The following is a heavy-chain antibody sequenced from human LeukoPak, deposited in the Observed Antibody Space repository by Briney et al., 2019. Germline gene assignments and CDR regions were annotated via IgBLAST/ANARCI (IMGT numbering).Heavy chain of an antibody. CDR2: ITGSGGST. CDR1: GFTFSSYA. Sequence: GGSLRLSCVASGFTFSSYAMTWVRQAPGKGLEWVSAITGSGGSTYYADSVQGRFTISRDNSKNMPYLQMTSLRAEDTAVYYCAKGGNVVVVNFMDVWGKGTTITVSS. J-gene: IGHJ6*03. CDR3: AKGGNVVVVNFMDV. D-gene: IGHD2-2*01. V-gene: IGHV3-23*01.